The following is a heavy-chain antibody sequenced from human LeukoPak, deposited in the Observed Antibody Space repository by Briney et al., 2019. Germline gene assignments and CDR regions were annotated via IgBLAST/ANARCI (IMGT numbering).Heavy chain of an antibody. V-gene: IGHV1-2*02. J-gene: IGHJ4*02. CDR1: GYTFTGYY. CDR2: INPNSGGT. D-gene: IGHD3-22*01. CDR3: ARDFNYYDSSGPDY. Sequence: ASVKVSCKASGYTFTGYYMHWVRQAPGQGLEWMGWINPNSGGTNYAQKFQGRVTMTRDTSISTAYMELSRPRSDDTAVYYCARDFNYYDSSGPDYWGQGTLVTVSS.